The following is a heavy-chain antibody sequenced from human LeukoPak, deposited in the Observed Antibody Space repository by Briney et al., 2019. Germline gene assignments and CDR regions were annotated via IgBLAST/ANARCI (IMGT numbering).Heavy chain of an antibody. D-gene: IGHD5-12*01. V-gene: IGHV3-23*01. J-gene: IGHJ4*02. CDR3: AEIQLNSGLCY. Sequence: GGSLRLSCAASGFTFSSYAMSWVRQAPGKGLEWVSSISGSGVKTYYADSVKGRFTISRDNSKSTLSLQMNSLRAEDTAVYYCAEIQLNSGLCYWGQGTLVTVSS. CDR1: GFTFSSYA. CDR2: ISGSGVKT.